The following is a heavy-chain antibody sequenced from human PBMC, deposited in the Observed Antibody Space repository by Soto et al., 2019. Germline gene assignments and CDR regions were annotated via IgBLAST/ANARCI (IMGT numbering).Heavy chain of an antibody. CDR2: IYSGGST. Sequence: EVQLVESGGGLVQPGGSLRLSCAASGFTVSSNYMSWVRQAPGKGLEWVSVIYSGGSTYYADSVKGRFTISRDNSKNTLYLQMNSLRAEDTAVYYCARDLPLAAAGKAFDYWGQGTLVTVSS. J-gene: IGHJ4*02. CDR3: ARDLPLAAAGKAFDY. V-gene: IGHV3-66*01. CDR1: GFTVSSNY. D-gene: IGHD6-13*01.